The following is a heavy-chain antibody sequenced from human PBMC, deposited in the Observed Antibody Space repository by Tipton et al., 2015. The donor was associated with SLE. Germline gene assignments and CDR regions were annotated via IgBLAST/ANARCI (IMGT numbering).Heavy chain of an antibody. CDR1: GYTFTSYA. D-gene: IGHD6-19*01. CDR2: INTNTGNP. Sequence: QLVQSGAEVKKPGASVKVSCKASGYTFTSYAMNWVRQAPGRGLEWMGWINTNTGNPTYAQGFTGRFVFSLDTSVSTAYLQISSLKAEDTAVYYCARGGSVLAWLAEGYFDYWGQGTLVTVSS. V-gene: IGHV7-4-1*02. J-gene: IGHJ4*02. CDR3: ARGGSVLAWLAEGYFDY.